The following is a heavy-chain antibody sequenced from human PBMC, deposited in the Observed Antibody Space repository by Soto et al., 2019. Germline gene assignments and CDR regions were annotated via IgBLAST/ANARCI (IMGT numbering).Heavy chain of an antibody. J-gene: IGHJ4*02. CDR1: GFKFSDSA. Sequence: PGGSLRLSCAASGFKFSDSAMRWVRQASGKGLEWIARIRSKANSYLIAYDESVRGRFIISRDDSKNTAYLQMNDLKTEDTATYYCARGGEMRLNDYWGQGTLVTVSS. CDR3: ARGGEMRLNDY. CDR2: IRSKANSYLI. V-gene: IGHV3-73*01. D-gene: IGHD3-16*01.